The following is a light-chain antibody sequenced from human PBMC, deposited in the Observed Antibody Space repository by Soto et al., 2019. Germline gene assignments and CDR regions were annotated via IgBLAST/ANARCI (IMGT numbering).Light chain of an antibody. J-gene: IGLJ2*01. CDR2: END. CDR1: TSNIGNHY. Sequence: QSVLTQPPSVSATPGQTVTISCSGSTSNIGNHYVSWYQQLPGTAPKLLIYENDKRPSGIPERFSASKSGTSASLGISGLQTGDEATYYCGTWDRSLSAVVFGGGTKVTVL. CDR3: GTWDRSLSAVV. V-gene: IGLV1-51*02.